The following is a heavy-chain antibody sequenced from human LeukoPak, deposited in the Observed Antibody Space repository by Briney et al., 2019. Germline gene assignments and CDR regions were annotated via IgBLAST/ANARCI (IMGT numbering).Heavy chain of an antibody. V-gene: IGHV1-18*01. CDR1: GYTFTNYG. D-gene: IGHD3-16*02. J-gene: IGHJ4*02. CDR2: ISAYNGNT. CDR3: ATNYDYVWGSYRLPQY. Sequence: ASVKVSCKASGYTFTNYGLSWVRQAPGQGLEWMGWISAYNGNTNYAQKLQGRVTMTTDTSTSTAYMELRSLRSDDTAVYYCATNYDYVWGSYRLPQYWGQGTLVTVSS.